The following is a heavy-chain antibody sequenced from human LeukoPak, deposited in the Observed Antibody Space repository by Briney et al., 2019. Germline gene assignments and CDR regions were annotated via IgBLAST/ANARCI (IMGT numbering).Heavy chain of an antibody. J-gene: IGHJ3*02. CDR1: GGTFSSYA. V-gene: IGHV1-69*06. Sequence: GASVKVSCKASGGTFSSYAISWVRQAPGQGLEWMGGIITIFGTANYAQKFQGRVTITADKSTSTAYMELSSLRSEDTAVYYCARDEARTTSPEVDAFDIWGQGTMVTVSS. CDR2: IITIFGTA. D-gene: IGHD4-17*01. CDR3: ARDEARTTSPEVDAFDI.